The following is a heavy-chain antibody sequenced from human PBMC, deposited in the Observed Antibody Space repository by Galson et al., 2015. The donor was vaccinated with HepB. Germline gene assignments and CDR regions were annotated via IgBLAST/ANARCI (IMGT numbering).Heavy chain of an antibody. CDR3: ARGGRGQQLVN. J-gene: IGHJ4*02. CDR2: IIPILGIA. V-gene: IGHV1-69*04. CDR1: GGTFSSYA. Sequence: SVKVSCKASGGTFSSYAISWVRQAPGQGLEWMGRIIPILGIANYAQKFQGRVTITADKSTSTAYMELSSLRSEDTAVYYCARGGRGQQLVNWGQGTLVTVSS. D-gene: IGHD6-13*01.